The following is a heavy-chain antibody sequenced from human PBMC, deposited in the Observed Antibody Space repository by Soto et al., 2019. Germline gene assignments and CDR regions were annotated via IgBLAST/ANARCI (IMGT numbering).Heavy chain of an antibody. CDR3: AKDGEDCSSTSCYGYYYMDV. V-gene: IGHV3-9*01. CDR1: GFTFDDYG. J-gene: IGHJ6*03. D-gene: IGHD2-2*01. Sequence: EVQLVESGGGLVQPGRSLRLSCAASGFTFDDYGMHWVRQAPGKGLEWVSGISWDSGNIGYADSVKGRFTISRDNAKNSLFLQMNSLRAEDTALYYCAKDGEDCSSTSCYGYYYMDVWGKGTTVTVSS. CDR2: ISWDSGNI.